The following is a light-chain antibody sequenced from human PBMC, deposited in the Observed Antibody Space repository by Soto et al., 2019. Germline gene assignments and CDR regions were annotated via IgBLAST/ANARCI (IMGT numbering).Light chain of an antibody. V-gene: IGLV2-11*01. CDR1: SSDVGAYNY. CDR2: DVS. J-gene: IGLJ3*02. Sequence: QSALTQPRSVSGSPGQSVTISWTGTSSDVGAYNYVSWYQHHPGKAPKVMIYDVSERPSGVPDRFSGSKSDNKASLTISGLQAEDEADYYCCSYAGSYSWVFGGGTQLTVL. CDR3: CSYAGSYSWV.